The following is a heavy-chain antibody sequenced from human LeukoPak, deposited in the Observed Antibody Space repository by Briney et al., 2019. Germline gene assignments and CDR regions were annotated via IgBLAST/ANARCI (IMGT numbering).Heavy chain of an antibody. CDR3: ARAGPICTNGVCSEDFDY. CDR2: IHHSGSP. J-gene: IGHJ4*02. D-gene: IGHD2-8*01. V-gene: IGHV4-34*04. Sequence: SETLSLTCAVHGGSFSGYYWSWIRQPPAKVLEWIGAIHHSGSPNNNPSLKSQDTISLDTYKNQLSLKLRSVTAADTAVYYCARAGPICTNGVCSEDFDYWGQGTLVTVSS. CDR1: GGSFSGYY.